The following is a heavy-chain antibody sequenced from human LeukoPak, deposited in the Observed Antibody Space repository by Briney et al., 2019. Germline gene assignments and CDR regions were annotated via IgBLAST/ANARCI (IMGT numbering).Heavy chain of an antibody. J-gene: IGHJ6*02. D-gene: IGHD6-13*01. CDR2: ISSSSSYI. Sequence: GGSLRLSCAASGFTFSSYSMNWVRQAPGKGLEWVSSISSSSSYIYYADSVKGRFTISRDNAKNSLYLQMNSLRAEDTAVYYCARDKDSSYYYGMDVWGQGTTVTVSS. CDR1: GFTFSSYS. V-gene: IGHV3-21*01. CDR3: ARDKDSSYYYGMDV.